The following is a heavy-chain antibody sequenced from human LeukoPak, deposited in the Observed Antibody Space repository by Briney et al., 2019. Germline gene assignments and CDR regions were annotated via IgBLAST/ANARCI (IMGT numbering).Heavy chain of an antibody. V-gene: IGHV4-4*07. Sequence: SETLSLTCTVSGGSISSYYWSWIRQPAGKGLEWIGRIYTSGSTNYNPSLKSRVTMSVDTSKNQFSLKLSSVTAADTAVYYCARDLLGRVHDAFDIWGQGTMVTVSS. CDR1: GGSISSYY. CDR2: IYTSGST. D-gene: IGHD7-27*01. CDR3: ARDLLGRVHDAFDI. J-gene: IGHJ3*02.